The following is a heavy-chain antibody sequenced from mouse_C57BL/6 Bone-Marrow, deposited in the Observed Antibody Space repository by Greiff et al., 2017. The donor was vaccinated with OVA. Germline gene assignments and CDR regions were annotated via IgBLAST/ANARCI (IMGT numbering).Heavy chain of an antibody. CDR2: ISSGGDYI. D-gene: IGHD1-1*01. Sequence: EVKLVESGAGLVKPGGSLKLSCAASGFTFSSYAMSWVRQTPEKRLEWVAYISSGGDYIYYADTVKGRFTISRDNARNTLYLQMSSLKSEDTAMYYCTRGPVTTVGPYFDYWGQGTTLTVSS. V-gene: IGHV5-9-1*02. J-gene: IGHJ2*01. CDR1: GFTFSSYA. CDR3: TRGPVTTVGPYFDY.